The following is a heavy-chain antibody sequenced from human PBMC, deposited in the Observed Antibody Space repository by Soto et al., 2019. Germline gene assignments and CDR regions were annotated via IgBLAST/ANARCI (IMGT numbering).Heavy chain of an antibody. V-gene: IGHV1-3*01. Sequence: GASVKVSCKTSGYSFSDYAIHWVRQAPGQGLEWMGWIAAGNGNTRYSQKFQGRVTITRDTSATAAYMELSSLRSEDTAVYYCAKDSHKWTTDCWGQGTMVTV. D-gene: IGHD1-1*01. J-gene: IGHJ1*01. CDR3: AKDSHKWTTDC. CDR1: GYSFSDYA. CDR2: IAAGNGNT.